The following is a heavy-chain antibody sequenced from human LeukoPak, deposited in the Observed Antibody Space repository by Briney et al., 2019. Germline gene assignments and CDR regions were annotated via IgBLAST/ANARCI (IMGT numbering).Heavy chain of an antibody. J-gene: IGHJ4*02. CDR1: GFTVSSNY. CDR2: IYSGGST. D-gene: IGHD5-18*01. CDR3: ARAEVSGYMGY. Sequence: GGSLRLSCAASGFTVSSNYMSWVRQAPGKGLEWVSVIYSGGSTYYADSVKGRFTIYRDNSKNTLYLQMNSLRAEDTAVYYCARAEVSGYMGYWGQGTLVTVSS. V-gene: IGHV3-53*01.